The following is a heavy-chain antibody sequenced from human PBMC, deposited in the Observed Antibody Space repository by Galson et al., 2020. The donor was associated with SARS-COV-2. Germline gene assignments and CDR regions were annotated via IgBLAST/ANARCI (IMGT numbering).Heavy chain of an antibody. V-gene: IGHV3-23*01. CDR3: AKDNYYDSGGYYEY. CDR1: GFTFSGSA. CDR2: ISGSAGST. J-gene: IGHJ3*01. Sequence: GESLKISCVASGFTFSGSAMNWVRQAPGKGLEWVSVISGSAGSTFYADSVKGRFTISRDNSKNTLYLQMNSLRAEDTAVYYCAKDNYYDSGGYYEYWGQGTMVTVSS. D-gene: IGHD3-22*01.